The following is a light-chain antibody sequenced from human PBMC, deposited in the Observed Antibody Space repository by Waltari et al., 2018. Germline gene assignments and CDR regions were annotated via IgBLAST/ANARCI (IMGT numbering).Light chain of an antibody. CDR1: QSINSRY. CDR2: SSS. J-gene: IGKJ3*01. Sequence: EIVLTQSPGTLSLSQGERATLSCWASQSINSRYLAWFQQKPGQAPRLLIYSSSNRATGIPDRFSGSGSGTDFTLTISRLEPEDFAVYYCQQYGSAPRFTFGPGTKVEIK. V-gene: IGKV3-20*01. CDR3: QQYGSAPRFT.